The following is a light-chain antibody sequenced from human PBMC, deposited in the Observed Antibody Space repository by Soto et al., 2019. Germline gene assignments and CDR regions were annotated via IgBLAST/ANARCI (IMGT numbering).Light chain of an antibody. CDR3: SSYAGSNNLVV. J-gene: IGLJ2*01. CDR1: SSDVGGYNY. Sequence: QSALTQPPSASGSPGQSVTISCTGTSSDVGGYNYVSWYQHHPGKAPKLMIYEVSKRPSAVPDRFSGSKSGHTASLTVSGVQAEDEADYYCSSYAGSNNLVVFGGGTKLTVL. V-gene: IGLV2-8*01. CDR2: EVS.